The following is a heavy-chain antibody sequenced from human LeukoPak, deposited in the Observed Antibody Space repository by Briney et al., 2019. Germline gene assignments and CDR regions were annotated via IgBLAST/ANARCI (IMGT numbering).Heavy chain of an antibody. J-gene: IGHJ4*02. CDR3: AREGSGYYYYYFDY. CDR1: GFTFSSYG. V-gene: IGHV3-66*01. D-gene: IGHD3-22*01. Sequence: GGSLRLSCAASGFTFSSYGMSWVRQAPGKGLEWVSVIYSGGSTYYADSVKGRFTISRDNSKNTLYLQMNSLRAEDTAVYYCAREGSGYYYYYFDYWGQGTLVTVSS. CDR2: IYSGGST.